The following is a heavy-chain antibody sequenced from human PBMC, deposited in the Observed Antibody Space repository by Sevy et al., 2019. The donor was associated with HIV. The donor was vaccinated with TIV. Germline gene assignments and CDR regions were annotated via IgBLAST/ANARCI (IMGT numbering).Heavy chain of an antibody. V-gene: IGHV3-23*01. CDR3: AREGCSRPHDY. CDR2: FSFGCGKI. D-gene: IGHD2-2*01. J-gene: IGHJ4*02. CDR1: GFTFSSYA. Sequence: GGSLRLSCAASGFTFSSYAMSWVRQPPGKGLEWVATFSFGCGKINYADSVKGRFTISRDNSKNTLFLPMNRLRAEDTAVYYCAREGCSRPHDYWGQGTLVTVSS.